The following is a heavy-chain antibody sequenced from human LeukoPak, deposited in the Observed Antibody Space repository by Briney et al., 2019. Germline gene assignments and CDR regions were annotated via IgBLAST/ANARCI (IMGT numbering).Heavy chain of an antibody. D-gene: IGHD6-19*01. Sequence: PSETLSLTCTVSGGSISSSSYYWGWIRQPPGKGLEWIGSIYYSGSTYYNPSLRSRVTVSVDTSKNQISLKLSSVTAADTAVYYCASTLQWLAFDYWGQGTLVTVSS. V-gene: IGHV4-39*07. J-gene: IGHJ4*02. CDR1: GGSISSSSYY. CDR3: ASTLQWLAFDY. CDR2: IYYSGST.